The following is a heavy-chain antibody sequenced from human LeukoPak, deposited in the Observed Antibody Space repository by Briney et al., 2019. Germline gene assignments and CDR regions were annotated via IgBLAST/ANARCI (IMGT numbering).Heavy chain of an antibody. J-gene: IGHJ3*02. CDR3: AKDTGDGTSEGPDAFDI. CDR2: ISGSGGST. D-gene: IGHD2-2*01. V-gene: IGHV3-23*01. CDR1: GFTFSSYA. Sequence: GGSLRLSCAASGFTFSSYAMSWVRQAPGKGLEWVSAISGSGGSTYYADSVKGRFTISRDNSKNTLYLQMNSLRAEDTAVYYCAKDTGDGTSEGPDAFDIWGQGTMVTVSS.